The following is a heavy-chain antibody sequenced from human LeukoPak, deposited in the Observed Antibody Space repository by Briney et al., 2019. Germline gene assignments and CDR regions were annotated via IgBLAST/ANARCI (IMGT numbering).Heavy chain of an antibody. J-gene: IGHJ4*02. Sequence: GGSLRLSCAASGFTFSSYGMHWVRQAPGKGLEWVAFIRNDGSNKYYADSVKGRFTISRDNSKNTLYLQMNSLRAEDTAVYYCAKDSYDYGGSFDYWGQGTLVTVSS. CDR1: GFTFSSYG. CDR3: AKDSYDYGGSFDY. D-gene: IGHD4-23*01. CDR2: IRNDGSNK. V-gene: IGHV3-30*02.